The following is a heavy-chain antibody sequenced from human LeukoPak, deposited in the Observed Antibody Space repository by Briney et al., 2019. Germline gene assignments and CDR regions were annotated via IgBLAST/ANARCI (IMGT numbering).Heavy chain of an antibody. J-gene: IGHJ3*02. V-gene: IGHV4-59*08. CDR1: GGSISTYY. Sequence: SETLSLTCTVSGGSISTYYWTWIRQPPGKGLEWIGYIYYSGSTNYNPSLKSRVTKSLDTSKNQFSLKLNSVTAADTAVYYCARRRRIAAAGTDAFDIWGQGTMVTVSS. CDR3: ARRRRIAAAGTDAFDI. D-gene: IGHD6-13*01. CDR2: IYYSGST.